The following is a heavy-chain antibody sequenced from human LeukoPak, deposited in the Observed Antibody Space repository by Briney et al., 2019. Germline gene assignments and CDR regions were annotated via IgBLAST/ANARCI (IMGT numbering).Heavy chain of an antibody. J-gene: IGHJ3*02. V-gene: IGHV1-2*02. CDR3: ARVRPYSSSSNAFDI. D-gene: IGHD6-6*01. Sequence: GASVKVSCKASGYTFTGYYMHWVRQAPGQGLEWMGWINPNSGGTNYAQKFQGRVTMTRDTSISTAYMELSRLRSDDTAVYYCARVRPYSSSSNAFDIWGQGTMVTVSS. CDR2: INPNSGGT. CDR1: GYTFTGYY.